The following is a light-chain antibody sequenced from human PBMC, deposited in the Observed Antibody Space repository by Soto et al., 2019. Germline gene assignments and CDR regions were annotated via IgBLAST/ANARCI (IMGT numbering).Light chain of an antibody. V-gene: IGLV2-14*01. CDR2: EVS. J-gene: IGLJ1*01. Sequence: QSALTQPASVSGSPGQSITISCTGTSSDVGGYNYVSWYQQHPGKAPKLMIYEVSNRPSGVSNRFSGSKSGNTASLTISGLQAEDEAEDDCSSYTCGSTPYVFGTGTKLTVL. CDR1: SSDVGGYNY. CDR3: SSYTCGSTPYV.